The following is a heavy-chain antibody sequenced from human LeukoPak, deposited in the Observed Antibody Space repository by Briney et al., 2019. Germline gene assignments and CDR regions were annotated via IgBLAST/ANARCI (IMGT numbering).Heavy chain of an antibody. J-gene: IGHJ4*02. D-gene: IGHD4-17*01. Sequence: GSLRLSCAASGFTFSSYSMNWVRQAPGKGLEWVSSISSSSSYIYYADSVKGRFTISRDNAKNSLYLQMNSLRAEDTAVYYCAREAPRTVTPDYWGQGTLVTVSS. CDR1: GFTFSSYS. V-gene: IGHV3-21*01. CDR2: ISSSSSYI. CDR3: AREAPRTVTPDY.